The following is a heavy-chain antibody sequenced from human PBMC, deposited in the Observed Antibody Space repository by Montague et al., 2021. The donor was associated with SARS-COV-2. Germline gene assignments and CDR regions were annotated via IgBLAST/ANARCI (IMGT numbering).Heavy chain of an antibody. D-gene: IGHD3-3*01. Sequence: SETLSLTCSFSGGSLRSYYWSWIRLPPGKPLEWLGYIYYTGATTHNPSLKSRVTISVDPSRSQFSLRLTSVTAAVTAVYFCARFWCGDVDKWSQGTPVTVSS. CDR1: GGSLRSYY. J-gene: IGHJ4*02. V-gene: IGHV4-59*01. CDR3: ARFWCGDVDK. CDR2: IYYTGAT.